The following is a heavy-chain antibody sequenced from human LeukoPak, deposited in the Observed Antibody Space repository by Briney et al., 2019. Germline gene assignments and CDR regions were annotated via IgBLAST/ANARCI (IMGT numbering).Heavy chain of an antibody. Sequence: GGSLRLSCAASGFTFSSYGMHWVRQAPGKGLEWVAVISYDGSNKYYADSVKGRFTISRDNSKNTLYLQMNSLRAEDTAVYYCAKSVRDCGGDCYDPYYYYYMDVWGKGTTVTVSS. J-gene: IGHJ6*03. CDR2: ISYDGSNK. CDR1: GFTFSSYG. V-gene: IGHV3-30*18. D-gene: IGHD2-21*02. CDR3: AKSVRDCGGDCYDPYYYYYMDV.